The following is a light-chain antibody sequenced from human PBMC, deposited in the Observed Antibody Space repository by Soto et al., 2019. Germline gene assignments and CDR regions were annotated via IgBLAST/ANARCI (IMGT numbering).Light chain of an antibody. Sequence: QLVLTQPPSASGTPGQRVTISCSGSSSNIGSNYVYWYQLLPGTAPKLLIYRNNQRPSGVPDRFSGSKSGTSASLAISGLRSEDEADYYCAAWDDSLSGRVFGGGTKLTVL. CDR3: AAWDDSLSGRV. CDR1: SSNIGSNY. J-gene: IGLJ2*01. V-gene: IGLV1-47*01. CDR2: RNN.